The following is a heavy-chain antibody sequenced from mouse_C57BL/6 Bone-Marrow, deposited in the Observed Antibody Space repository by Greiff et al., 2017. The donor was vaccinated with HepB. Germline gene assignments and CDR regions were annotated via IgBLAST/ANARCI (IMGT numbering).Heavy chain of an antibody. J-gene: IGHJ1*03. Sequence: EVKLMESGGDLVKPGGSLKLSCAASGFTFSSYGMSWVRQTPDKRLEWVATISSGGSYTYYPDSVKGRFTISRDNAKNTLYLHMSSLKSEDTAMYYCARPQLGPSYWYFDVWGTGTTVTVSS. CDR3: ARPQLGPSYWYFDV. CDR1: GFTFSSYG. CDR2: ISSGGSYT. V-gene: IGHV5-6*01. D-gene: IGHD4-1*02.